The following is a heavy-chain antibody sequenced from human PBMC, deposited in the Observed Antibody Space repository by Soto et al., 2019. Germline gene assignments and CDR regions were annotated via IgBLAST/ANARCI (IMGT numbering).Heavy chain of an antibody. V-gene: IGHV5-51*01. Sequence: GESLKISCKGSGYSFTSYWIGWVRQMPGKGLEWMGIIYPGDSDTRYSPSFQGQVTISADKSISTAYLQWSSLKASDTAMYYCARQGPWGIAAAGPGEGPESLFDYWGQGTLVTVSS. J-gene: IGHJ4*02. CDR3: ARQGPWGIAAAGPGEGPESLFDY. CDR1: GYSFTSYW. D-gene: IGHD6-13*01. CDR2: IYPGDSDT.